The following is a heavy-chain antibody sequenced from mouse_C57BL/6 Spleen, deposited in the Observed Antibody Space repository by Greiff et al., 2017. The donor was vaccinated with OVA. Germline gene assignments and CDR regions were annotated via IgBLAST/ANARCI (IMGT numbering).Heavy chain of an antibody. D-gene: IGHD1-1*01. V-gene: IGHV1-18*01. CDR2: INPNNGGT. J-gene: IGHJ4*01. Sequence: VQLKESGPELVKPGASVKIPCKASGYTFTDYNMDWVKQSHGKSLEWIGDINPNNGGTTYNQKFKGKATLTVDKSSSTAYMELRSLTSEDAAIYYCARYDYYGSNYAMDYWGQGTSVTVSS. CDR1: GYTFTDYN. CDR3: ARYDYYGSNYAMDY.